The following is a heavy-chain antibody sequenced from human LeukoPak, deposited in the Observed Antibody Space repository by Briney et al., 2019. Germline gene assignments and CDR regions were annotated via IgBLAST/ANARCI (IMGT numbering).Heavy chain of an antibody. CDR1: GFTFSSYW. CDR3: AVRGYSYENDY. V-gene: IGHV3-7*01. D-gene: IGHD5-18*01. CDR2: IKQDGSEK. J-gene: IGHJ4*02. Sequence: GGSLRLSCAASGFTFSSYWMSWVRQAPGKGLEWVANIKQDGSEKYYVDSVKGRFTISRDNAKNSLYLQMNSLRVEDTAVYYCAVRGYSYENDYWGQGTLVAVSS.